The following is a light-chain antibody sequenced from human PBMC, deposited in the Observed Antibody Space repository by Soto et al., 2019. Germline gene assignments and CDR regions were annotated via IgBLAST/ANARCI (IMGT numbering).Light chain of an antibody. CDR3: QHRSNWPYT. J-gene: IGKJ2*01. V-gene: IGKV3-11*01. CDR2: DAS. CDR1: QSVRSY. Sequence: EIVLTQSPATLSLSPGERATLSCRASQSVRSYLAWYQHKPGQAPRLLIYDASNRTTGIPTRFSGSGSGTDFTRTISSIEPEDFVVYSWQHRSNWPYTFGQGTKLELK.